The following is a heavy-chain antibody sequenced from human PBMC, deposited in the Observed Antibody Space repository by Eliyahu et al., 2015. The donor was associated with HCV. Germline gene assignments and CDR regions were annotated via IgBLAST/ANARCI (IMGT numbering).Heavy chain of an antibody. Sequence: EVQLVESGGGLVKPGGSLRLSCXASGFTFSXYSMNWXRQAPGKGLEWVSSISSSSSYIXYADSVKGRFTISRDNAKNSLYLQMNSLRAEDTAVYYCARDDCSSTSCYIVSYYYYGMDVWGQGTTVTVSS. CDR1: GFTFSXYS. CDR2: ISSSSSYI. CDR3: ARDDCSSTSCYIVSYYYYGMDV. D-gene: IGHD2-2*02. V-gene: IGHV3-21*01. J-gene: IGHJ6*02.